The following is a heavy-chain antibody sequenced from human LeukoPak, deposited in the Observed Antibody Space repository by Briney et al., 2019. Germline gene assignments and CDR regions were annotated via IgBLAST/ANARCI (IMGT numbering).Heavy chain of an antibody. D-gene: IGHD2-2*01. CDR3: ARVFSGFSAAMQTYDY. CDR2: ISAYNGNT. CDR1: GYTFTSYG. J-gene: IGHJ4*02. Sequence: GASVKVSFKASGYTFTSYGTSWVRQAPGQGLEWMGWISAYNGNTNYAQKLQGRVTMTTDTSTSTAYMELRSLRSDDTAVYYCARVFSGFSAAMQTYDYWGQGTLVTVSS. V-gene: IGHV1-18*01.